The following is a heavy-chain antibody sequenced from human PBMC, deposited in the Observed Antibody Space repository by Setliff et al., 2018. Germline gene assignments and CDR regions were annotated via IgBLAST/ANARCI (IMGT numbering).Heavy chain of an antibody. D-gene: IGHD3-10*01. J-gene: IGHJ4*02. CDR1: GFTFNSYS. CDR3: ARPGRSNYWDSFDY. CDR2: ISSTGSYK. Sequence: PGGSLRLSCAASGFTFNSYSINWVRQAPGKGLEWVSSISSTGSYKPYADSVRGRFTISRDNAKNSVDLQMSSLRPEDTAVYYCARPGRSNYWDSFDYWGQGILVTVSS. V-gene: IGHV3-21*06.